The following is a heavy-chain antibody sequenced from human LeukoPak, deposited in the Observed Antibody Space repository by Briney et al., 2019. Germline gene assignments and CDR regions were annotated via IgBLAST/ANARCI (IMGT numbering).Heavy chain of an antibody. CDR2: INHSGST. D-gene: IGHD2-2*01. J-gene: IGHJ6*04. Sequence: SETLSLTCAVYGGSFSGYYWSWIRQPPGKGLEWIGEINHSGSTNYNPSLKSRVTISVDTSKNQFSLKLSSVTAADTAVYYCARDSRDIVVVPAAMPNYYYGMDVWGKGTTVTVSS. V-gene: IGHV4-34*01. CDR1: GGSFSGYY. CDR3: ARDSRDIVVVPAAMPNYYYGMDV.